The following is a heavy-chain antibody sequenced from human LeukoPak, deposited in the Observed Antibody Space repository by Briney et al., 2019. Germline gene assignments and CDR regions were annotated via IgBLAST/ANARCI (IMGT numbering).Heavy chain of an antibody. D-gene: IGHD3-16*01. CDR2: IYPGDSDT. CDR1: GYSFTSYR. V-gene: IGHV5-51*01. CDR3: VRLRFSQIQNWFDP. J-gene: IGHJ5*02. Sequence: GESLKISCKGSGYSFTSYRIGWVRQMPGKGLEWMGIIYPGDSDTRYSPSFQGQVTISADKSISTAYLQWSSLKASDTAMYYCVRLRFSQIQNWFDPWGQGTLVTVSS.